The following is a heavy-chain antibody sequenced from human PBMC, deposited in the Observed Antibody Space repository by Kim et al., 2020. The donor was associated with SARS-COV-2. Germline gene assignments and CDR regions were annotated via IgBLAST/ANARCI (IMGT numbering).Heavy chain of an antibody. CDR3: ARDAHGFDV. Sequence: AMYYADSVRGRFTVSRDSEKNSMYLQVNSLRDGDTAVYYCARDAHGFDVWGQGTTVTVSS. CDR2: AM. J-gene: IGHJ6*02. V-gene: IGHV3-48*02.